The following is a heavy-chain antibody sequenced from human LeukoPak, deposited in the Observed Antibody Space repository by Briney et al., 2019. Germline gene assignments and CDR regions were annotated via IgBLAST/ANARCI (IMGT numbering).Heavy chain of an antibody. V-gene: IGHV4-4*07. Sequence: SETLSLTCTVSGVSISSYYWTWIRQSARKGLEWIGRIYTSGSTYYNPSLKSRVSMSVDTSKNQFSLKLSSVTAADTAVYYCARGRYSYGPQNYDYMDVWGKGTTVTISS. CDR3: ARGRYSYGPQNYDYMDV. CDR1: GVSISSYY. D-gene: IGHD5-18*01. CDR2: IYTSGST. J-gene: IGHJ6*03.